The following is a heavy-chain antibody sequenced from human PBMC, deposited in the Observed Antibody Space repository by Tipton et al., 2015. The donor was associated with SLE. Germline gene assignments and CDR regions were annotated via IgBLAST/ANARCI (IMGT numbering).Heavy chain of an antibody. CDR2: IYSDGST. CDR3: AKQQRGPLGKSYPDY. Sequence: SLRLSCAASGFTFRSSAMSWVRLLPGKGLEWVSVIYSDGSTYSADSVKGRFFVSRDNSRNMLSLQMNGLRTEDTATYYCAKQQRGPLGKSYPDYWGQGTLVTVSS. D-gene: IGHD6-25*01. J-gene: IGHJ4*02. V-gene: IGHV3-23*03. CDR1: GFTFRSSA.